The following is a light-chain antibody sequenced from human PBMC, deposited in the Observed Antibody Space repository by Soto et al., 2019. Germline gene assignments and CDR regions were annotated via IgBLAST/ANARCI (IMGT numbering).Light chain of an antibody. Sequence: QTVVTQEPSLTVSPGGTVTLTCASSAGAVTSAYYTNWLQQKPGQAPRALIYSTSEKHSWTPARFSGTLLGGKAALTLSVAQTEDEADCYCLLYYGGAQVLFGGGTKLTVL. CDR1: AGAVTSAYY. J-gene: IGLJ2*01. CDR3: LLYYGGAQVL. CDR2: STS. V-gene: IGLV7-43*01.